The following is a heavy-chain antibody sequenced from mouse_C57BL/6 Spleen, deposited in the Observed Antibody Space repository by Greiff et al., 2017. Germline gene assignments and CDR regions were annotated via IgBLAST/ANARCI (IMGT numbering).Heavy chain of an antibody. D-gene: IGHD5-1*01. V-gene: IGHV1-85*01. CDR1: GYPFPSYD. Sequence: VQLEESGPELVKPGASVKLSCKASGYPFPSYDINWVKQRPVQGLEWIGRIYPRDGSTKYDEKFKGKATLTLYTSSSTAYMELHSLTSEDSAVYFCASSSTWFAYWGQGTLVTVSA. CDR3: ASSSTWFAY. CDR2: IYPRDGST. J-gene: IGHJ3*01.